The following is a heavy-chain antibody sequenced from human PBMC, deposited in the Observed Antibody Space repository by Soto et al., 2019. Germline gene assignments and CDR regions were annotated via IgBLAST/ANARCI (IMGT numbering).Heavy chain of an antibody. CDR2: IYYIGST. V-gene: IGHV4-39*01. Sequence: SETLSLTCTVSGGSISSSNYYWGWIRQPPGKGLEWIGSIYYIGSTYSNPSLKSRVTISVDTSKNQFSLKLSSVTAADTAVYARLGILTGYPRWFDPWGQGTLVTVSS. D-gene: IGHD3-9*01. CDR3: LGILTGYPRWFDP. J-gene: IGHJ5*02. CDR1: GGSISSSNYY.